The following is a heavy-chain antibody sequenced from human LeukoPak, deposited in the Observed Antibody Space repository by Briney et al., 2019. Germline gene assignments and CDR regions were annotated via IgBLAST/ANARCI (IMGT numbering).Heavy chain of an antibody. Sequence: GESLRLSCAASGLTFSNYGIHWVRQAPGEGPEWVAVIAYDGKNKYYTDSVKGRFTISRDNSKDTVFLQMNNLRTEDTAVYYCAKGDYYDSSGYYLYFDYWGQGALVTVSS. CDR1: GLTFSNYG. J-gene: IGHJ4*02. D-gene: IGHD3-22*01. CDR3: AKGDYYDSSGYYLYFDY. V-gene: IGHV3-30*18. CDR2: IAYDGKNK.